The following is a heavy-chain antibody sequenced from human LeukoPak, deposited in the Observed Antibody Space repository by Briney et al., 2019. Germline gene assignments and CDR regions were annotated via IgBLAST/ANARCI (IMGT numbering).Heavy chain of an antibody. D-gene: IGHD6-6*01. CDR1: GGSISSSNW. V-gene: IGHV4-4*02. J-gene: IGHJ6*03. CDR3: ASQRSSSYYYYYYMDV. CDR2: IYHSGST. Sequence: PSETLSLTCAVSGGSISSSNWWSWVRQPPGKGLEWIGEIYHSGSTNYNPSLKSRVTISVDKSKNQFSLKLSSVTAADTAVYYCASQRSSSYYYYYYMDVWGKGTTVTVSS.